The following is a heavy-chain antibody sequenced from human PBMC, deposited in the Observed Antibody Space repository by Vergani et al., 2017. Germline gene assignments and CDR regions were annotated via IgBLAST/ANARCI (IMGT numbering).Heavy chain of an antibody. CDR2: IDWDDDK. CDR1: GFSLSTSGMC. CDR3: ARPGLYSSTSWDVGMDV. J-gene: IGHJ6*02. V-gene: IGHV2-70*01. Sequence: QVTLRESGPALVKPTQTLTLTCTFSGFSLSTSGMCVSWIRQPPGKALEWLALIDWDDDKYYSTSLKTRLTISKDTSKNQVVLTMTNMDPVDTATYYCARPGLYSSTSWDVGMDVWGQGTTVTVSS. D-gene: IGHD2-2*01.